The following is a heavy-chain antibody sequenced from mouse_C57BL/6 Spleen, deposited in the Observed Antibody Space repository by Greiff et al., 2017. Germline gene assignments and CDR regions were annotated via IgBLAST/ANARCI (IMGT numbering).Heavy chain of an antibody. V-gene: IGHV1-69*01. CDR2: IDPSDSYT. J-gene: IGHJ2*01. D-gene: IGHD4-1*02. Sequence: QVQLQQPGAELVMPGASVKLSCKASGYTFTSYWMHWVKQRPGQGLEWIGEIDPSDSYTNYNQKFKGKSTLTVDKSSSTAYMQLSSLTSEDSADYYCARFQLGLYFDYWGQGTTLTVSS. CDR3: ARFQLGLYFDY. CDR1: GYTFTSYW.